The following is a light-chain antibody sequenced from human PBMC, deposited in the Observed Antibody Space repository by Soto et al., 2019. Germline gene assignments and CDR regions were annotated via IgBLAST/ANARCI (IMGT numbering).Light chain of an antibody. Sequence: QSALTQPPSASGSPGQSVTISCTGTNSDVGGYDYVSWYQQHPGKAPKFLIYEVNKRPSGVPDRFSGSKSANTAYLTVSGLQAADEADYYCSSYSGSNNYVFGTGTKVTVL. CDR1: NSDVGGYDY. J-gene: IGLJ1*01. V-gene: IGLV2-8*01. CDR2: EVN. CDR3: SSYSGSNNYV.